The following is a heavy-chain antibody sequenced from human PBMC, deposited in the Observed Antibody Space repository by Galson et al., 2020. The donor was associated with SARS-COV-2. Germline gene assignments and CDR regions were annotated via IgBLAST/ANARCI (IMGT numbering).Heavy chain of an antibody. J-gene: IGHJ2*01. V-gene: IGHV3-48*02. CDR3: ARDITKTRPYWYFDL. D-gene: IGHD3-10*01. CDR2: ISSSGSTT. Sequence: GSLRLSCAASGFIFSSHSMNWVRQAPGKGLEWVSYISSSGSTTYYADSGKGRFTISRDNAKNSLYLQVNSLRDEDTAVYYCARDITKTRPYWYFDLWGRGTLVTVSS. CDR1: GFIFSSHS.